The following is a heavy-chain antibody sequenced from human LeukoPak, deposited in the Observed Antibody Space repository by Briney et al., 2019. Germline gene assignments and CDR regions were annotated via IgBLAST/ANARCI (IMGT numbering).Heavy chain of an antibody. J-gene: IGHJ4*02. V-gene: IGHV3-15*01. Sequence: GGSLRLSCAASGFTFSTYWMTWVRQAPGEGLEWVGRIKTKTDGGTTDYAAPVKGRFTISRDDSKNTLYLQMNSLNTEDTAVYYCTTSREGWFGELLDYWGQGTLVTVSS. CDR3: TTSREGWFGELLDY. CDR1: GFTFSTYW. D-gene: IGHD3-10*01. CDR2: IKTKTDGGTT.